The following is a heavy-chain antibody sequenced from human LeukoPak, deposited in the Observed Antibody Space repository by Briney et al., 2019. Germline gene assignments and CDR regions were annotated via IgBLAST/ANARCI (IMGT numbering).Heavy chain of an antibody. Sequence: ASVKVSCKASGYTFTGYYMHWVRQAPGQGLEWMGWINPNSGDTNYAQKFQGRVTVTRDTSISTAYMELSGLTSDDTAVYYCARTAFQFGQYFYYMNVWGTGTTVTVSS. CDR1: GYTFTGYY. CDR2: INPNSGDT. CDR3: ARTAFQFGQYFYYMNV. J-gene: IGHJ6*03. V-gene: IGHV1-2*02. D-gene: IGHD3-3*02.